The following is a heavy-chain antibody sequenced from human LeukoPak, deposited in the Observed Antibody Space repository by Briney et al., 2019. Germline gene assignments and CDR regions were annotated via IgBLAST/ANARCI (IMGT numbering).Heavy chain of an antibody. V-gene: IGHV3-23*01. CDR3: AKLPRGESSYFDY. CDR1: GFTFSTYV. Sequence: GGSLRLSCSASGFTFSTYVMSWVRQAPGKGLEWVSTISDSGGSTYYADSVKGRFTISRDNSKNTLYLQMNSLRAEDTAVYYCAKLPRGESSYFDYWGQGTLVTVSS. J-gene: IGHJ4*02. D-gene: IGHD3-10*01. CDR2: ISDSGGST.